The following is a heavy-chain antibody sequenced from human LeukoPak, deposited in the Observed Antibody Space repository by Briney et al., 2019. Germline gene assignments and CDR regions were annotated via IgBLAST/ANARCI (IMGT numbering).Heavy chain of an antibody. CDR3: ARQQCNGGSCYSRAIWFDP. CDR2: ICYSGST. D-gene: IGHD2-15*01. CDR1: GGSISSSSNY. V-gene: IGHV4-39*01. Sequence: SETLSLTCNVSGGSISSSSNYWGWIRQPPGKGLEWIGSICYSGSTYYNPSLKSRVTISVDTSKNQFSLKLSSVTAADTAVYYCARQQCNGGSCYSRAIWFDPWGQGTLVTVSS. J-gene: IGHJ5*02.